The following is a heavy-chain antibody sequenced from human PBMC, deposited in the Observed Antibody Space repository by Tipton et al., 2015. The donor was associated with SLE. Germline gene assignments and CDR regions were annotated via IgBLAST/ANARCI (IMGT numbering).Heavy chain of an antibody. CDR2: INHSGST. J-gene: IGHJ4*02. CDR1: GGSFSGYY. Sequence: GLVRPSETLSLTCAVYGGSFSGYYWSWIRQPPGKGLEWIGEINHSGSTNYNPSLKSRVTISIDTSKNQFSLKVSSVTAADTAVYYCARGRYCSSTSCSYYFDYWGQGTLVTVSS. V-gene: IGHV4-34*01. CDR3: ARGRYCSSTSCSYYFDY. D-gene: IGHD2-2*01.